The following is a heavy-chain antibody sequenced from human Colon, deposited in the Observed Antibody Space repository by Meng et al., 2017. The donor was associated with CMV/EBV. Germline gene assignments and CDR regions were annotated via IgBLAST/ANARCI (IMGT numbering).Heavy chain of an antibody. D-gene: IGHD3-10*01. V-gene: IGHV3-30*02. CDR1: GFIFSDYV. Sequence: GESLKISCKASGFIFSDYVMHWVRQAPGKGLEWVAFIRYDGSNKYYADSVKGRFTISRDNSKNTLYLQMNSLRAEDTAVYYCAKEEYYYGSGSYYTATYYYYYGMDVWGQGTTVTVSS. CDR2: IRYDGSNK. J-gene: IGHJ6*02. CDR3: AKEEYYYGSGSYYTATYYYYYGMDV.